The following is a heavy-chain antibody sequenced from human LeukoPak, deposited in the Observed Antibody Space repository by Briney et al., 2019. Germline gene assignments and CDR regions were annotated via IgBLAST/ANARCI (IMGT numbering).Heavy chain of an antibody. CDR1: GYTLTGYY. Sequence: ASVKVSCKASGYTLTGYYMHWVRQAPGQGLEWMGWINPNSGGTNYAQKFQGRVTMTRDTSISTAYMELSRLRSDDTAVYYCARGAGVVVPADDDAFDIWGQGTMVTVSS. V-gene: IGHV1-2*02. CDR2: INPNSGGT. J-gene: IGHJ3*02. CDR3: ARGAGVVVPADDDAFDI. D-gene: IGHD2-2*01.